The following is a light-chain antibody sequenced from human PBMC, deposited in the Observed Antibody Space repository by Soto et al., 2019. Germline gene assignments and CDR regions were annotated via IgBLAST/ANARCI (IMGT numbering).Light chain of an antibody. J-gene: IGLJ3*02. V-gene: IGLV2-23*01. CDR2: GDK. Sequence: QSALTQPASVSGSPGQSITISCTGASSDVGSFNLVSWYQHHPGKAPKLMIYGDKKRPSGVSIRFSGSRSGNTASLTISGLQAEDEADYCCCSYAGSRTWVFGGGTKLTVL. CDR3: CSYAGSRTWV. CDR1: SSDVGSFNL.